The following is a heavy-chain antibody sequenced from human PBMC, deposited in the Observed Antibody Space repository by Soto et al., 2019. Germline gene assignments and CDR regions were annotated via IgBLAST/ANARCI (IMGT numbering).Heavy chain of an antibody. CDR3: AREGFSNPYFDL. CDR2: IVPLFGTT. Sequence: QVHLEQSGAEVKKPGSSVKVSCKASGGTLSSRAISWVRQAPGQGLAWVGSIVPLFGTTIYAQKFQVRVTITSVESTNTAYMELSSLRSEDTAVYYCAREGFSNPYFDLGGQGTLVTVSS. V-gene: IGHV1-69*18. CDR1: GGTLSSRA. J-gene: IGHJ4*02. D-gene: IGHD2-2*01.